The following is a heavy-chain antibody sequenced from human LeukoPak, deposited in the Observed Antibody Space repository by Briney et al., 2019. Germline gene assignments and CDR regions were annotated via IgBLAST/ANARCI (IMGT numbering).Heavy chain of an antibody. CDR1: GFTFSSYW. Sequence: GGSLRLSCAASGFTFSSYWMHWVRQAPGKGLVWVSRINTDGSSTSYADSVKGRFTISRDNAKNTLYLQMNGLRVEDTAVYYCTGLQIAVAGPNWFDPWGQGTLVTVSS. D-gene: IGHD6-19*01. CDR2: INTDGSST. J-gene: IGHJ5*02. V-gene: IGHV3-74*01. CDR3: TGLQIAVAGPNWFDP.